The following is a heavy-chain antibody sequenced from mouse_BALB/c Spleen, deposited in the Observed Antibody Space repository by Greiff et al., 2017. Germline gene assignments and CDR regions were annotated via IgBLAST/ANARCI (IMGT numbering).Heavy chain of an antibody. V-gene: IGHV5-17*02. CDR1: GFTFSSFG. CDR3: ARRLGDAWFAY. Sequence: DVMLVESGGGLVQPGGSRKLSCAASGFTFSSFGMHWVRQAPEKGLEWVAYISSGSSTIYYADTVKGRFTISRDNPKNTLFLQMTSLRSEDTAMYYCARRLGDAWFAYWGQGTLVTVSA. CDR2: ISSGSSTI. D-gene: IGHD4-1*01. J-gene: IGHJ3*01.